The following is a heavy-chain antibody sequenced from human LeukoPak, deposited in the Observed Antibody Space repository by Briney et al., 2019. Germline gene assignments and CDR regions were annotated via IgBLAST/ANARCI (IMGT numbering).Heavy chain of an antibody. CDR3: AKDGTGYSSGWYFAYFDY. CDR1: GFTVSSNY. CDR2: IYSGGST. D-gene: IGHD6-19*01. J-gene: IGHJ4*02. Sequence: PGGSLRLSCAASGFTVSSNYMSWVRQAPGKGLEWVSVIYSGGSTYYAESVKGRFTISRDNSKNTLYLQMNSLRAEDTAVYYCAKDGTGYSSGWYFAYFDYWGQGTLVTVSS. V-gene: IGHV3-53*05.